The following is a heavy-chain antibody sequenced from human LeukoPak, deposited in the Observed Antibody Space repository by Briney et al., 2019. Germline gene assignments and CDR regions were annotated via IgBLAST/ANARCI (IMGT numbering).Heavy chain of an antibody. CDR3: SREGGPFCPFGY. V-gene: IGHV4/OR15-8*02. D-gene: IGHD1-26*01. CDR2: ISLAGQT. CDR1: GGSISGTNW. J-gene: IGHJ4*02. Sequence: SETLSLTCGVSGGSISGTNWWSWVRQPPGQGLEWIGEISLAGQTNFNPSLNGRVTMSLDKSSNKLYLHLTSVTAADTAIYFCSREGGPFCPFGYWGQGTLVIVSS.